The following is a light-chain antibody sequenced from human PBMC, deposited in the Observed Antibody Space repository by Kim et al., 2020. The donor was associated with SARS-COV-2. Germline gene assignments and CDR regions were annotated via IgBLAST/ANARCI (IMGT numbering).Light chain of an antibody. CDR3: QQYENLLHSFT. CDR1: QGIRNY. CDR2: DAS. Sequence: DIQMTQSPSSLSASVGDRVTITCQASQGIRNYLNWYQQKPGKAPRLLIYDASNLETGVPSRFSGSVSGTDFTLTISSLQPEDIATYYCQQYENLLHSFTFGPGTKVDIK. V-gene: IGKV1-33*01. J-gene: IGKJ3*01.